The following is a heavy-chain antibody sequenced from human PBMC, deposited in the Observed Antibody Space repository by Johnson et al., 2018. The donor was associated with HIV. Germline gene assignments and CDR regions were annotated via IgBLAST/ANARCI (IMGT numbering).Heavy chain of an antibody. CDR2: INWNGGST. CDR3: ARVTIFGATKVDALDI. Sequence: VHLVESGGGVVRPGGSLRVSCAASGFTFDEYGMSWVRQVPGKGLEWVSGINWNGGSTNYADSVKSRFTISRDNAKNSLYLQMSSLRVEDSALYYCARVTIFGATKVDALDIWGQGTMVTVSS. J-gene: IGHJ3*02. D-gene: IGHD3-3*01. V-gene: IGHV3-20*04. CDR1: GFTFDEYG.